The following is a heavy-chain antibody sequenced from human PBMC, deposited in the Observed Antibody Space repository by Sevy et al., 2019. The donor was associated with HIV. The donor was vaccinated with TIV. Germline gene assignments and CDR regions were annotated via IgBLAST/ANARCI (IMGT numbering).Heavy chain of an antibody. CDR2: IKSKTDVGTT. CDR3: TTASDCTNGVCYTGDGYYYYMDV. D-gene: IGHD2-8*01. CDR1: GFTFSNAW. Sequence: GGSLRLSCAASGFTFSNAWMSWVRQAPGKGLEWVGRIKSKTDVGTTDYAAPVKGRFTISRDDSKNTLYLQMNSLKTEDTAVYYCTTASDCTNGVCYTGDGYYYYMDVWGKGTTVTVSS. J-gene: IGHJ6*03. V-gene: IGHV3-15*01.